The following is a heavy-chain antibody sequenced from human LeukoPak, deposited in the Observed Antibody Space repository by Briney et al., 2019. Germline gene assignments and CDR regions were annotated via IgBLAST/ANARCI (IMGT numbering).Heavy chain of an antibody. CDR1: GYTFTSYD. D-gene: IGHD5-12*01. CDR2: MNPNSGNT. CDR3: ARSVRLRFSDY. Sequence: ASVKVSCKASGYTFTSYDINWVRQATGQGLEWIGCMNPNSGNTGYAQKFQGRVTMTRNTSISTAYMALSSLRSEDTAVYYCARSVRLRFSDYWGQGTLVTVSS. J-gene: IGHJ4*02. V-gene: IGHV1-8*01.